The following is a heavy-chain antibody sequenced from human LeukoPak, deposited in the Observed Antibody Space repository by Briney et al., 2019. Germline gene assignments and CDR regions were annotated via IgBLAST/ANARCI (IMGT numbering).Heavy chain of an antibody. Sequence: PSETLSLTCTVSGGSISSGDYYWSWIRQPPGKGLEWIGYIYYSGSTYYNPSLKSRVIISVDMSKNQFSLRLSSVTAADTAVYYCARGHTSEQWIQLINSSFDYWGQGTLVTVSS. CDR2: IYYSGST. V-gene: IGHV4-31*03. D-gene: IGHD5-18*01. CDR3: ARGHTSEQWIQLINSSFDY. J-gene: IGHJ4*02. CDR1: GGSISSGDYY.